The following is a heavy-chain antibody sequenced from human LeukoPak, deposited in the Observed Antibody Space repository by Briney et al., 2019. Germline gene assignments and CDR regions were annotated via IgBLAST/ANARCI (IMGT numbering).Heavy chain of an antibody. J-gene: IGHJ5*02. D-gene: IGHD3-10*01. V-gene: IGHV4-4*07. CDR2: IYSSGST. Sequence: PSETLSLTCTVSGGSISSYYWSWIRQPAGKGLEWIGRIYSSGSTNYNPSLKSRVTMSVDTSKNQFSLKVTSVTAADTAVYYCARHPELMRFDPWGQGTLVTVSS. CDR1: GGSISSYY. CDR3: ARHPELMRFDP.